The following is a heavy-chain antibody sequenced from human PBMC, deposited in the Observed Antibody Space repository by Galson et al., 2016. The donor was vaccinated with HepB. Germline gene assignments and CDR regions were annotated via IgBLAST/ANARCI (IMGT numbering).Heavy chain of an antibody. CDR1: GFSLSTSGVG. CDR3: ARHLDPYNWNGNDASDI. CDR2: IYWDDDK. J-gene: IGHJ3*02. V-gene: IGHV2-5*02. D-gene: IGHD1-1*01. Sequence: PALVKPTQTLTLTCTFSGFSLSTSGVGVGWIRQPPGKALEWLALIYWDDDKRYRPSLKSRLTVTKDTSKNQVVLTMTNMDPVDTGTYYCARHLDPYNWNGNDASDIWGQGTMVTVSS.